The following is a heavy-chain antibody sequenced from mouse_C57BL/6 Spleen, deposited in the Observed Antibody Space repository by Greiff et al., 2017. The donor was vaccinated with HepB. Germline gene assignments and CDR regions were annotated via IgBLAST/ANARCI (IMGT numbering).Heavy chain of an antibody. CDR3: ARDTPDYFDY. CDR1: GFTFSSYA. V-gene: IGHV5-4*01. CDR2: ISDGGSYT. J-gene: IGHJ2*01. Sequence: EVKVVESGGGLVKPGGSLKLSCAASGFTFSSYAMSWVRQTPEKRLEWVATISDGGSYTYYPDNVKGRFTISRDNAKNNLYLQMSHLKSEDTAMYYCARDTPDYFDYWGQGTTLTVSS.